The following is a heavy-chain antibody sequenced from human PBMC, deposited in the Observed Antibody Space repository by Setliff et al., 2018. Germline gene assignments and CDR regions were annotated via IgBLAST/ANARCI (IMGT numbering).Heavy chain of an antibody. CDR1: GGSISSSNW. V-gene: IGHV4-4*02. CDR3: TVYNTGSSKDHY. CDR2: INHSGST. J-gene: IGHJ4*02. Sequence: PSETLFLTCAVSGGSISSSNWWSWVRQPPGKGLEWIGEINHSGSTNYNPSLKSRVTISVDTSKNQFSLKLSSVTAADTALYYCTVYNTGSSKDHYWGQGTPVTVSS. D-gene: IGHD2-8*02.